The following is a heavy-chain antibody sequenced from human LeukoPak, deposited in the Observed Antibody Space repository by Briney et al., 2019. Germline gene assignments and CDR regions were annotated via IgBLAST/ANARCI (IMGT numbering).Heavy chain of an antibody. D-gene: IGHD1-20*01. CDR1: GYTFTGYY. Sequence: ASVTVSFKASGYTFTGYYMHWVRQAPGQGLEWMGWINPNSGGTNYAQKFQGRITMTRDTSISTAYMELSRLRSDDTAVYYCARESNWNYFDYWGQGTLVTVSS. CDR2: INPNSGGT. J-gene: IGHJ4*02. V-gene: IGHV1-2*02. CDR3: ARESNWNYFDY.